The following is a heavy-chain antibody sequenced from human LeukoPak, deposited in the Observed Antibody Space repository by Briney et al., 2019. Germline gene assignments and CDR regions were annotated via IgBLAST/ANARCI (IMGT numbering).Heavy chain of an antibody. Sequence: SSETLSLTCTVSGGSISSSSYYWGWIRQPPGKGLEWIGSIYYSGSTYYNPSLKSRVTISVDTSKNQFSLKLSSVTAADTAVYYCASLSSGWYYYYMDVWGKGTTVTISS. D-gene: IGHD6-19*01. CDR2: IYYSGST. V-gene: IGHV4-39*07. J-gene: IGHJ6*03. CDR3: ASLSSGWYYYYMDV. CDR1: GGSISSSSYY.